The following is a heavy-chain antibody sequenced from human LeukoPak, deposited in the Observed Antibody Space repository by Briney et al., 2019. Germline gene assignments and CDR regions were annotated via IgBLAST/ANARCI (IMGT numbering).Heavy chain of an antibody. CDR3: ANGYYYDSSGYYTLDAFDI. J-gene: IGHJ3*02. D-gene: IGHD3-22*01. V-gene: IGHV4-39*02. CDR2: IHYRGSL. Sequence: SGTLSLTCPVPGGPISSRRFYLGWIRPPPGKGLEWIGSIHYRGSLYYNPSLKSRVTITVDKSKNHLSLKLSPRPAPDPAVSSCANGYYYDSSGYYTLDAFDIWGQGTMVTVS. CDR1: GGPISSRRFY.